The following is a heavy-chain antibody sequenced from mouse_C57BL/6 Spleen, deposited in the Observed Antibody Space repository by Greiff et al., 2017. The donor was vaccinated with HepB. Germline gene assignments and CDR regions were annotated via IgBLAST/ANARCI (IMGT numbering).Heavy chain of an antibody. V-gene: IGHV1-61*01. CDR1: GYTFTGYW. CDR2: IYPSDSET. D-gene: IGHD3-2*02. CDR3: ARGGAQATFDY. J-gene: IGHJ2*01. Sequence: LVESGAELMKPGASVKLSCKATGYTFTGYWIEWVKQRPGHGLEWIGNIYPSDSETHYNQKFKDKATLTVDKSSSTAYMQLSSLTSEDSAVYYCARGGAQATFDYWGQGTTLTVSS.